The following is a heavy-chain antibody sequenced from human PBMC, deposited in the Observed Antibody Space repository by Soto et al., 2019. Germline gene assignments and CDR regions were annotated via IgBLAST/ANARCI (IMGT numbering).Heavy chain of an antibody. Sequence: QLQLQESGPGLVKPSETLSLTCTVSGDSIRSSSYWGWIRQPPGKGLEWIGSIHSTGNTYYNPSLNSQVTISVDTSKNQFSLNVISVTAADTAVYYCRRSSRYSTDVWGQGTTVTVSS. V-gene: IGHV4-39*01. D-gene: IGHD6-13*01. J-gene: IGHJ6*02. CDR1: GDSIRSSSY. CDR2: IHSTGNT. CDR3: RRSSRYSTDV.